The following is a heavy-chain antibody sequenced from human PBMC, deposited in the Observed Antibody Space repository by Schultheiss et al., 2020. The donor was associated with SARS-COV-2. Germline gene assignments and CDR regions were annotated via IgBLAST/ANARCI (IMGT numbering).Heavy chain of an antibody. CDR1: GGSFSGYF. Sequence: SETLSLTCAVYGGSFSGYFWSWIRQPPGKGLEWIGYIYYSGSTNYNPSLKSRVTISVDTSKNQFSLKLSSVTAADTAVYYCASTPGIAALGGWFDPWGQGTLVTVSS. CDR2: IYYSGST. J-gene: IGHJ5*02. V-gene: IGHV4-59*01. CDR3: ASTPGIAALGGWFDP. D-gene: IGHD6-13*01.